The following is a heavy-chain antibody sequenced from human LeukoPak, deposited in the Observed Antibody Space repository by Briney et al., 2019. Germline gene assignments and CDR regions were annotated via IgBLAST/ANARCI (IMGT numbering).Heavy chain of an antibody. Sequence: PGASLQISCQGSGYSFTSYWIGWVRQMPGKGLEWMGIIYPGDSDTRYSPSFQGQVTISADKSISTAYLQWSSLKASDTAMYYCARRGYCSGGSCYSGYFDYWGQGTLVTVSS. CDR3: ARRGYCSGGSCYSGYFDY. CDR2: IYPGDSDT. CDR1: GYSFTSYW. D-gene: IGHD2-15*01. J-gene: IGHJ4*02. V-gene: IGHV5-51*01.